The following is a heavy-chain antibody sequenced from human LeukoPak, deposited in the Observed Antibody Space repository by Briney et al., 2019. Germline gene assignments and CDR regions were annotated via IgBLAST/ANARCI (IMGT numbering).Heavy chain of an antibody. Sequence: GASVKVSCKASGYTFTSYYMHWVRQAPGQGLEWMGIINPSGGSTSYAQKFQGRVTMTRDTSTSTVYMELNSLRAENTAVYYCAREGIQLGNYYYYGMDVWGQGTTVTVSS. J-gene: IGHJ6*02. V-gene: IGHV1-46*01. CDR1: GYTFTSYY. CDR2: INPSGGST. CDR3: AREGIQLGNYYYYGMDV. D-gene: IGHD5-18*01.